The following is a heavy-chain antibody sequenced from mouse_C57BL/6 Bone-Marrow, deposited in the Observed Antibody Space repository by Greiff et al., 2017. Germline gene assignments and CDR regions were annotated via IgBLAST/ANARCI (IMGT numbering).Heavy chain of an antibody. J-gene: IGHJ4*01. Sequence: EVTLMESEGGLVQPGSSMKLSCTASGFTFSDYYMAWVRQVPEKGLEWVANINYDGSSTYYLDSLKSRFIISRDNAKNILYLQMSSLTSEDTATYYCARGGSSLDYAMDYWGQGTSVTVSS. CDR1: GFTFSDYY. D-gene: IGHD1-1*01. V-gene: IGHV5-16*01. CDR2: INYDGSST. CDR3: ARGGSSLDYAMDY.